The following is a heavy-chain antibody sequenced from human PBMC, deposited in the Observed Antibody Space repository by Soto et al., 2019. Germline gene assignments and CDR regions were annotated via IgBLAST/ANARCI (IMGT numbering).Heavy chain of an antibody. CDR1: GYTFTGYY. D-gene: IGHD3-3*01. Sequence: ASVKVSCKASGYTFTGYYMHWVRQAPGQGLEWMGWSNPNSGGTNYAQKFQGRVTMTRDTSISTAYMELSRLRSDDTAVYYCARACITIFGVVIIQACYYGMDVGGQGTTVTVS. J-gene: IGHJ6*02. V-gene: IGHV1-2*02. CDR2: SNPNSGGT. CDR3: ARACITIFGVVIIQACYYGMDV.